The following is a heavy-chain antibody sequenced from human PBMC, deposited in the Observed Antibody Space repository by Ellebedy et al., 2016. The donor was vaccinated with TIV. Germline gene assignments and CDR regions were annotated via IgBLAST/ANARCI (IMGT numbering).Heavy chain of an antibody. V-gene: IGHV3-23*01. CDR3: AKGLAVVTATPDY. J-gene: IGHJ4*02. CDR1: GFTFSSSA. CDR2: ISGGARST. D-gene: IGHD2-21*02. Sequence: GGSLRLSXAASGFTFSSSALTWVRQAPGKGLEWVSSISGGARSTYYADSVKGRFTISRDNSKNTLYLQMNSLRAEDTAVYYCAKGLAVVTATPDYWGQGTLVTVSS.